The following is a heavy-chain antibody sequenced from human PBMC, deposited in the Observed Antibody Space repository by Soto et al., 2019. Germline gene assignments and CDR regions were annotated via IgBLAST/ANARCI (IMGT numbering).Heavy chain of an antibody. CDR3: ARRKGTWFDP. J-gene: IGHJ5*02. CDR1: GGSTTAYY. D-gene: IGHD3-10*01. V-gene: IGHV4-59*08. Sequence: QVQLQESGPGLVRASETLSLTCGVSGGSTTAYYWGWVRQPPGKGLEWIGHASSSGSTSYSPSLKSRVTISVDASKNEVSLYLSSVTAADTAIYYSARRKGTWFDPWGQGTLVTVSS. CDR2: ASSSGST.